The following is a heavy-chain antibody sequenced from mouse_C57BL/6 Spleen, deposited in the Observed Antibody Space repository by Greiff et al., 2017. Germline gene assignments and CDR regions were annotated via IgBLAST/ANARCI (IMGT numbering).Heavy chain of an antibody. CDR2: IYPGDGDT. CDR1: GYAFSSSW. CDR3: ARKDYSNSHFDY. Sequence: VQLQQSGPELVKPGASVKISCKASGYAFSSSWMNWVKQRPGKGLEWIGRIYPGDGDTNYNGKFKGKATLTADKSSSTAYMQLSSLTSEDSAVYFCARKDYSNSHFDYWGQGTTLTVSS. J-gene: IGHJ2*01. V-gene: IGHV1-82*01. D-gene: IGHD2-5*01.